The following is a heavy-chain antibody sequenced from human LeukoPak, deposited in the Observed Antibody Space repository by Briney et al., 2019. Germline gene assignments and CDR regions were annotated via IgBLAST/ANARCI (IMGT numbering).Heavy chain of an antibody. CDR1: GHSFSYW. V-gene: IGHV5-51*01. D-gene: IGHD3-22*01. CDR2: IYPGDSEV. CDR3: VRLDTGGFYFSNY. J-gene: IGHJ4*02. Sequence: GESLKISCKGSGHSFSYWIGCLRQMPGKGLEWMGIIYPGDSEVRYSPPFQGQVTISADRSTSIAYLQWISLKASDTAMYYCVRLDTGGFYFSNYWGQGTLVTVSS.